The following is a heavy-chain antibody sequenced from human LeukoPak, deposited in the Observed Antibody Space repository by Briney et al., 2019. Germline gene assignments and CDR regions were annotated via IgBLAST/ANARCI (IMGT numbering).Heavy chain of an antibody. Sequence: GGSLRLSCAASGFSFSSYWMSWVRQTPGKGLEWVANIKPDGSGKFYVDSVKGRFTMSRDNAKNTLYLQMNSLRAEDTAVYYCARYSSGWYDLCGQGTLVTVSS. CDR2: IKPDGSGK. CDR1: GFSFSSYW. J-gene: IGHJ5*02. CDR3: ARYSSGWYDL. D-gene: IGHD6-19*01. V-gene: IGHV3-7*01.